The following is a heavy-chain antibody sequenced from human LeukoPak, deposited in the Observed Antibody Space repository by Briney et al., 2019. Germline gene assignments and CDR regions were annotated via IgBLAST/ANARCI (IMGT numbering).Heavy chain of an antibody. D-gene: IGHD2-2*01. V-gene: IGHV7-4-1*02. CDR2: INTNTGNP. Sequence: GASVKVSCKASGYTFTSYAMNWVRQAPGQGLEWMGWINTNTGNPTYAQGFTGRFVFSLDTSVSTAYLQISSLKAEDTAVYYCARVPTDCSSTSCYQFDYWGQGTLVTVSS. CDR3: ARVPTDCSSTSCYQFDY. J-gene: IGHJ4*02. CDR1: GYTFTSYA.